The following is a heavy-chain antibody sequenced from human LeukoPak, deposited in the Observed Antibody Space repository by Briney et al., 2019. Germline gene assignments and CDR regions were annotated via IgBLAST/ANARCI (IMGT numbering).Heavy chain of an antibody. CDR2: IYHSGST. CDR3: ARGGYSSRYDY. D-gene: IGHD6-13*01. V-gene: IGHV4-30-2*01. CDR1: GGSISSGGYY. J-gene: IGHJ4*02. Sequence: SETLSLTCTVSGGSISSGGYYWSWIRQPPGKGLEWIGYIYHSGSTYYNPSLKSRVTISVDTSKNQFSLKLSSVTAADTAVYYCARGGYSSRYDYWGQGTLVTVSS.